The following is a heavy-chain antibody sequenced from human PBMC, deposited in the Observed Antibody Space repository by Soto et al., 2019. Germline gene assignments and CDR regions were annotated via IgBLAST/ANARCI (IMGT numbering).Heavy chain of an antibody. CDR1: GFTFSNYG. CDR2: ISYEGSNK. CDR3: AKDTYYYDSSGYYVFDY. Sequence: GGSLRLSCGDSGFTFSNYGMHWVRQAPGKGLEWVAGISYEGSNKHYADSAEGRFTISRVNSKSSVYLQMNSLRAEDTAIYYCAKDTYYYDSSGYYVFDYWGQGALVTVSS. D-gene: IGHD3-22*01. J-gene: IGHJ4*02. V-gene: IGHV3-30*18.